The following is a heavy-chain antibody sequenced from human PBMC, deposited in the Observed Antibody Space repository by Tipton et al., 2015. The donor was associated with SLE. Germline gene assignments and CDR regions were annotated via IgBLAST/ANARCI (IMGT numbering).Heavy chain of an antibody. Sequence: TLSLTCAVYGGSFSGYYWSWIRQPPGKGLEWIGEINHSGSTNYNPSLKSRVTISGDTSKNQFSLKLSSVTAADTAVYYCANLAAAGHHGMDVWGQGTTVTVSS. J-gene: IGHJ6*02. D-gene: IGHD6-13*01. CDR3: ANLAAAGHHGMDV. V-gene: IGHV4-34*01. CDR2: INHSGST. CDR1: GGSFSGYY.